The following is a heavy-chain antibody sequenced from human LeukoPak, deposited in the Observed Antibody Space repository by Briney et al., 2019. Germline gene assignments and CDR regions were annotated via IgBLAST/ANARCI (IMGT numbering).Heavy chain of an antibody. D-gene: IGHD5-12*01. CDR3: ARGPSGYHNT. CDR2: ISSGGTTI. J-gene: IGHJ4*02. CDR1: GFIFSNYD. V-gene: IGHV3-48*01. Sequence: GGSLRLSCAASGFIFSNYDMNWVRQAPGRGLEWVSDISSGGTTINYADSVKGRFTISRDNSKNTLYLQMNSLRAEDTAVYYCARGPSGYHNTGGQGTLVTVSS.